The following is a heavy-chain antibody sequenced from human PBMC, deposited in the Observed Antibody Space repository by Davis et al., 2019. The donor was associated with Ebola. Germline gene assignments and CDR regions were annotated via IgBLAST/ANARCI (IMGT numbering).Heavy chain of an antibody. CDR2: IYYSGST. CDR1: GFTFSDYY. D-gene: IGHD5-12*01. J-gene: IGHJ1*01. CDR3: AATQFLEYFHS. V-gene: IGHV4-59*08. Sequence: GSLRLSCAASGFTFSDYYMSWIRQAPGKGLEWIGYIYYSGSTNYNPSFKSRLSISRDTSKNQFSLTLRSVTAADTAVYYCAATQFLEYFHSWGQGTLVTVSS.